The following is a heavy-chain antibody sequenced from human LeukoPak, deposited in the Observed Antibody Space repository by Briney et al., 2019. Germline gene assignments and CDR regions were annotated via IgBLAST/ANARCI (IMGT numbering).Heavy chain of an antibody. CDR1: GFTSSTSV. D-gene: IGHD1-14*01. CDR3: ARVSITGTTFHFDY. Sequence: GGSLRLSCAASGFTSSTSVMTWVRQAPGKGLEWVSLISGTGANTYHTDSVKGRFTISRDNSKNTVYLQMNSLRAEDTAVYYCARVSITGTTFHFDYWGQGTLVTVSS. V-gene: IGHV3-23*01. CDR2: ISGTGANT. J-gene: IGHJ4*02.